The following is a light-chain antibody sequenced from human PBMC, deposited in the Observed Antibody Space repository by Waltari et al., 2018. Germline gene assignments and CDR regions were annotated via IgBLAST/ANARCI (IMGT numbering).Light chain of an antibody. Sequence: DIVMTQTPLSLPIPPGEPASIPCRSSQSLLHSNGNTYLHWYLQKPGQSPQLLIYRGSNRASGVPDRFRGSGSGTDFTLKISKVEAEDVGVYYCVQAIAFPFTFGPGTKLDIK. CDR1: QSLLHSNGNTY. V-gene: IGKV2-40*01. CDR2: RGS. CDR3: VQAIAFPFT. J-gene: IGKJ3*01.